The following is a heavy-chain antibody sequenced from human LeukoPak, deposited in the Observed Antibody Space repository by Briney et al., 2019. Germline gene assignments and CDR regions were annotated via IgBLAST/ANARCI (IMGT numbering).Heavy chain of an antibody. CDR2: ISNSGDTT. D-gene: IGHD5-24*01. CDR3: AKDDRWLQFCC. Sequence: PGGSLRLSCAASGFTFSSYVMSWVRQAPGKGLEWVSAISNSGDTTYYADSVRGRFTISRDNSRNTLYLQMNSLRAEDTAVYYCAKDDRWLQFCCWGQGTLVTVSA. CDR1: GFTFSSYV. J-gene: IGHJ4*02. V-gene: IGHV3-23*01.